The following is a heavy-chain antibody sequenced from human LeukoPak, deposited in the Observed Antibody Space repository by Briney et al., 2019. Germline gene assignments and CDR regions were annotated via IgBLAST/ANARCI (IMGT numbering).Heavy chain of an antibody. CDR3: AVVPTPHYILWFSLGREAFDI. J-gene: IGHJ3*02. CDR1: GGSISSGDYY. CDR2: IYYSGST. Sequence: SQTLSLTCTVSGGSISSGDYYWSWIRQPPGKGLKWIGYIYYSGSTYYNPSLKSRVTISVDTSKNQFSLKLSSVTAADTAVYYCAVVPTPHYILWFSLGREAFDIWGQGTMVTVSS. D-gene: IGHD2-21*01. V-gene: IGHV4-30-4*08.